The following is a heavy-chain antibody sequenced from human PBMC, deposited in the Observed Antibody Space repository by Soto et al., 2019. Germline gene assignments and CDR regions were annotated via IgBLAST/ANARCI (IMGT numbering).Heavy chain of an antibody. Sequence: XGCLRRSCSASGFSFSNYSMSWVRQSPGKGLEWVSGVSSTGTSPYYAGSVQGRFTISRDNSKNMFYLQMKSLRAEDTAIYYCAKARNSGGYYYVEAFDVWGQGTMVTVSS. D-gene: IGHD3-22*01. CDR1: GFSFSNYS. CDR2: VSSTGTSP. J-gene: IGHJ3*01. CDR3: AKARNSGGYYYVEAFDV. V-gene: IGHV3-23*01.